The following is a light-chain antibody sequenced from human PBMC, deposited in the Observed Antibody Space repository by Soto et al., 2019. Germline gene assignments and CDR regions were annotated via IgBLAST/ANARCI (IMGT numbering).Light chain of an antibody. Sequence: DIQMTQSPSTLSASVGDRVTITCRASQSISSWLAWYQQKPGKAPKLLIYDASSLESGVPSRFSGSGSGTEFTLPIISLQPDDFAAYYCQQYNNYSAYSFGQGTKLEI. CDR3: QQYNNYSAYS. J-gene: IGKJ2*03. CDR1: QSISSW. CDR2: DAS. V-gene: IGKV1-5*01.